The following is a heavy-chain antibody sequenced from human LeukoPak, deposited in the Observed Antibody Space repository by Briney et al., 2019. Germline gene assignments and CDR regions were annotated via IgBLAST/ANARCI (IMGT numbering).Heavy chain of an antibody. Sequence: SETLSLTCTVSGGSISSSSYYWSWIRQPPGKGLEWIGEINHSGSTNYNPSLKSRVTISVDTSKNQFSLKLSSVTAADTAVYYCARGVAAAGLPYYYYYMDVWGKGTTVTVSS. D-gene: IGHD6-13*01. V-gene: IGHV4-39*07. CDR3: ARGVAAAGLPYYYYYMDV. J-gene: IGHJ6*03. CDR2: INHSGST. CDR1: GGSISSSSYY.